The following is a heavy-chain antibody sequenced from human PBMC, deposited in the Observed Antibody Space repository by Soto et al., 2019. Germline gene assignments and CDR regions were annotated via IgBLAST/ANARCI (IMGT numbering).Heavy chain of an antibody. V-gene: IGHV3-74*01. Sequence: EVQLVESGGGLVQLGGSLRLSCEASGFTFRTYWMHWVRQAPGKGLVWVSRIKSDGSGTYYADSVEGRFTISRDNAQNTQHLQMNSLRAEDTAVYYCVRGDGDYHDGKGYLGRHWGQGTLVTVSS. CDR3: VRGDGDYHDGKGYLGRH. CDR1: GFTFRTYW. J-gene: IGHJ4*02. CDR2: IKSDGSGT. D-gene: IGHD3-22*01.